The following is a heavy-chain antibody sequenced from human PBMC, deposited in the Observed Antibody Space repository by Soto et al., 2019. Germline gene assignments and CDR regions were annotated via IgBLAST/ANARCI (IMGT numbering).Heavy chain of an antibody. CDR2: ISPRSGGT. CDR3: ARPPGYISDCYYFDL. D-gene: IGHD2-21*02. Sequence: ASVKVSCKASGYTFIDYYMHWVRQAPGQGLEWMGRISPRSGGTNYAQKFQGRVTMTWDTSLNTAYMELSSLISEDTAVYYCARPPGYISDCYYFDLWGQGTLVTVSS. V-gene: IGHV1-2*02. CDR1: GYTFIDYY. J-gene: IGHJ4*02.